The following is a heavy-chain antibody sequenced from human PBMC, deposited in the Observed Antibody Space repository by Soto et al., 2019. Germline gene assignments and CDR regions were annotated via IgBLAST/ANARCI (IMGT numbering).Heavy chain of an antibody. V-gene: IGHV4-34*01. Sequence: SETQSLTSAVSGGSFSGYYWSWIRHPPGKRLEWIWEINHSGSTNYNPSLKSRVTISVDTSKNRFFLMLSSVTAADTAVYYCASGHIYDDVWGSSRYHFDYWGQGTLVTVSS. J-gene: IGHJ4*02. D-gene: IGHD3-16*02. CDR2: INHSGST. CDR1: GGSFSGYY. CDR3: ASGHIYDDVWGSSRYHFDY.